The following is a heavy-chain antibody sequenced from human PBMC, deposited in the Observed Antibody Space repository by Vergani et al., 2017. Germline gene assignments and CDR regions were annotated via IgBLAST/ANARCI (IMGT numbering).Heavy chain of an antibody. CDR1: GFTFSSYS. CDR3: ARAAPRFWSGYYTVDY. J-gene: IGHJ3*01. V-gene: IGHV3-21*01. D-gene: IGHD3-3*01. Sequence: EVQLVESGGGLVKPGGSLRLSCAASGFTFSSYSMNWVRQAPGKGLEWVSSISSSSSYIYYADSVKGRFTISRDNAKNSLYLQMNSLRAEDTAVYYCARAAPRFWSGYYTVDYWGQGTMVTVSS. CDR2: ISSSSSYI.